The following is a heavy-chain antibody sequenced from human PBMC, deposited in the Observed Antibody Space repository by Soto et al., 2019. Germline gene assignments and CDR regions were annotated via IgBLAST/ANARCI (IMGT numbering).Heavy chain of an antibody. CDR3: ARATTGRAPIDV. CDR1: GFTVSDYD. J-gene: IGHJ6*02. Sequence: QVQLMESGGGLVKPGGSLRLSCAASGFTVSDYDMNWIRQAPGKGLEWVSYISSSSRYTKYSDSVKGRFTISRDNAKSSLVLQMNSLRAEDTAVYYCARATTGRAPIDVWGQVTTVTVS. D-gene: IGHD1-1*01. CDR2: ISSSSRYT. V-gene: IGHV3-11*05.